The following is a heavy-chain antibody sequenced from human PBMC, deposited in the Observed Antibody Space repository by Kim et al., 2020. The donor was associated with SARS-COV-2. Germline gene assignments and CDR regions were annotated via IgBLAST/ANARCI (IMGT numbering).Heavy chain of an antibody. CDR3: ARHFEEPTKGYSYALPPRPPFYYYYGMDV. CDR2: IYYSGST. J-gene: IGHJ6*02. CDR1: GGSISSSSYY. D-gene: IGHD5-18*01. V-gene: IGHV4-39*01. Sequence: SETLSLTCTVSGGSISSSSYYWGWIRQPPGKGLEWIGSIYYSGSTYYNPSLKSRVTISVDTSKNQFSLKLSSVTAADTAVYYCARHFEEPTKGYSYALPPRPPFYYYYGMDVWGQGTTVTVCS.